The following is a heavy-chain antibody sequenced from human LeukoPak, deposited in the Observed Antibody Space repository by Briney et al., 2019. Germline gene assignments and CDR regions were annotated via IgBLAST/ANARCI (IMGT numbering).Heavy chain of an antibody. J-gene: IGHJ4*01. CDR1: GYTFTAYH. Sequence: ASVSLFRKASGYTFTAYHIHCVRQAPGQGLQEMGWINQHKDATKYDQNFRGRDTMTRDTSITTVYLDLTTLTSDDTAVYYCARDAVLLFVAQKNYF. D-gene: IGHD2/OR15-2a*01. CDR3: ARDAVLLFVAQKNYF. V-gene: IGHV1-2*02. CDR2: INQHKDAT.